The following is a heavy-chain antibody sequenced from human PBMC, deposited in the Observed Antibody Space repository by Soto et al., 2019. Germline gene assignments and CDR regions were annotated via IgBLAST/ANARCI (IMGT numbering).Heavy chain of an antibody. Sequence: GGSLRLSCAASGFTFSSYAMHWVRQAPGKGLEWVAVISYDRSNKYYADSVKGRFTISRDNAKNTLYLQMNSLRAEDTAVYFCARDLAPVAGTVDNWFDPRGQGTLVTVSS. CDR3: ARDLAPVAGTVDNWFDP. J-gene: IGHJ5*02. D-gene: IGHD6-19*01. CDR2: ISYDRSNK. V-gene: IGHV3-30-3*01. CDR1: GFTFSSYA.